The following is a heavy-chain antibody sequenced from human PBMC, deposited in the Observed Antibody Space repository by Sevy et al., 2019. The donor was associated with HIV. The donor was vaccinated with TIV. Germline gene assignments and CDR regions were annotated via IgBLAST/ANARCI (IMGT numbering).Heavy chain of an antibody. CDR3: AKEGQLVIGGFFDY. Sequence: GGSLRLSCATSGFTFNTFSMSWVRQAPGKGLEWVSTVGRNSGATYYTNSVKGRFIVSRDNFKDTLYLQMNSLRDDDTAKYYCAKEGQLVIGGFFDYWGQGALVTVSS. CDR2: VGRNSGAT. CDR1: GFTFNTFS. V-gene: IGHV3-23*01. J-gene: IGHJ4*02. D-gene: IGHD3-22*01.